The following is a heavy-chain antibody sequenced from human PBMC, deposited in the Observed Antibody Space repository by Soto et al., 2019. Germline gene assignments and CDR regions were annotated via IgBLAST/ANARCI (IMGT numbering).Heavy chain of an antibody. J-gene: IGHJ4*02. D-gene: IGHD1-1*01. CDR3: ASGHDAYKVRY. Sequence: VQLQESGPGLVKPSQTLSLTCPVPCGSLSSGGTGSYLAWIRQLPGKGLEWIGYIYYTGNTYYNPSLKSRPTISIDTSENQFSLKLTSVTAADTAVYFCASGHDAYKVRYWGQGTLVTVSS. CDR1: CGSLSSGGTGSY. V-gene: IGHV4-31*03. CDR2: IYYTGNT.